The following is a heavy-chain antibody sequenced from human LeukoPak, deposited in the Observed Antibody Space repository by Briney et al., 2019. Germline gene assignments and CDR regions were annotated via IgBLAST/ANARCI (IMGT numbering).Heavy chain of an antibody. CDR3: ARVARVPLGPHDYGDT. V-gene: IGHV4-38-2*02. J-gene: IGHJ5*02. D-gene: IGHD4-17*01. CDR2: IYHSGST. CDR1: GYSISSGYY. Sequence: SETLSLTCTVSGYSISSGYYWGWIRQPPGKGLEWIGSIYHSGSTYYNPSLKSRVTISVDTSKNQFSLKLSSVTAADTAVYYCARVARVPLGPHDYGDTWGQGTLVTVSS.